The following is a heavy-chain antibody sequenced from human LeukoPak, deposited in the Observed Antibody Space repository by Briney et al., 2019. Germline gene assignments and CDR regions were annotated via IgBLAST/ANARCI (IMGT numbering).Heavy chain of an antibody. CDR2: ISSSGSTI. Sequence: GGSLRLSCAASGFTFSDYYMSWIRQAPGKGLEWVSYISSSGSTIYYADSVKGRFTISRDNAKNSLYLQMNSLRAEDTAVYYCARTEYDFDRGFYYYYMDVWGKGTTVTVSS. V-gene: IGHV3-11*01. D-gene: IGHD3-3*01. CDR3: ARTEYDFDRGFYYYYMDV. J-gene: IGHJ6*03. CDR1: GFTFSDYY.